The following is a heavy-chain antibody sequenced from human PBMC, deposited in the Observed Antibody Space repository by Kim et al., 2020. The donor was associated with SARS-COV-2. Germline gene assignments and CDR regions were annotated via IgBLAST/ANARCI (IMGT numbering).Heavy chain of an antibody. CDR3: ARLTVLRFLEWLLWFDP. CDR2: IKQDGSEK. J-gene: IGHJ5*02. CDR1: GFTFSSYW. V-gene: IGHV3-7*01. Sequence: GGSLRLSCAASGFTFSSYWMSWVRQAPGKGLEWVANIKQDGSEKYYVDSVKGRFTISRDNAKNSLYLQMNSLRAEDTAVYYCARLTVLRFLEWLLWFDPWGQGTLVTVSS. D-gene: IGHD3-3*01.